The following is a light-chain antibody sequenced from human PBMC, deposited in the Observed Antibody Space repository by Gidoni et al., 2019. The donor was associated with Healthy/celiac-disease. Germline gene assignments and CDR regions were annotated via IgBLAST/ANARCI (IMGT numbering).Light chain of an antibody. V-gene: IGKV4-1*01. CDR2: WAS. CDR1: QSVLYSSNNKNY. J-gene: IGKJ4*01. Sequence: DIVMTQSPDSLAVSLGERATINCTSSQSVLYSSNNKNYLAWYQQKPGQPPKLLIYWASTRESGVPDLFSGSGSGTDFPLTISSLQAEYVAVYYCQQYYSTPTFGGGTKVEIK. CDR3: QQYYSTPT.